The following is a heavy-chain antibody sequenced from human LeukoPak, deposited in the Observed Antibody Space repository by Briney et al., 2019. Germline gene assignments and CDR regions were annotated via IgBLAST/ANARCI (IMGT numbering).Heavy chain of an antibody. Sequence: PGGSLRLSCAASRFTLSSYWMHWVRQAPGKGLVWVSRIKTHGSSTNYADSVKGRFTISRDNAMNTLYLQMNNLRAEDTAVYYCASRTGVYWGQGTLVRVSS. J-gene: IGHJ4*02. CDR3: ASRTGVY. V-gene: IGHV3-74*01. D-gene: IGHD1-14*01. CDR1: RFTLSSYW. CDR2: IKTHGSST.